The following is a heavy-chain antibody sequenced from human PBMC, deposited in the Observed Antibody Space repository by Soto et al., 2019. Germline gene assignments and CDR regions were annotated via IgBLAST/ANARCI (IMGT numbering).Heavy chain of an antibody. CDR1: GFSVGDSY. CDR3: AKTRVADSGYYFDH. CDR2: ISGGSSYT. D-gene: IGHD3-10*01. Sequence: GGSLRLSCAASGFSVGDSYMSWIRQSAGKGLEWLSYISGGSSYTKYAESVKGRFTISRDNARRSLFLQVNGLRADDTAIYYCAKTRVADSGYYFDHWGQGTMVTVSS. J-gene: IGHJ4*02. V-gene: IGHV3-11*03.